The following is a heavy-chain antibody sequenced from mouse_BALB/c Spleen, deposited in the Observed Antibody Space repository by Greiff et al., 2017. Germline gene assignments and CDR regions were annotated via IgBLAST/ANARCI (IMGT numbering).Heavy chain of an antibody. J-gene: IGHJ2*01. V-gene: IGHV2-6-7*01. CDR1: GFSLTGYG. Sequence: VNVVESGPGLVAPSQSLSITCTVSGFSLTGYGVNWVRQPPGKGLEWLGMIWGDGSTDYNAAFISRLSISKDNSKSQVFFKMNSLQANDTAIYYCARKGGDGYYFDYWGQGTTLTVSS. CDR3: ARKGGDGYYFDY. D-gene: IGHD2-3*01. CDR2: IWGDGST.